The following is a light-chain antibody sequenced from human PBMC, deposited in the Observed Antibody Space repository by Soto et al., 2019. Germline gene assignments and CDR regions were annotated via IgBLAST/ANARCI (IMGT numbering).Light chain of an antibody. CDR1: SSDVGGYNY. J-gene: IGLJ2*01. CDR3: CSYTSSSTRVV. CDR2: DVN. V-gene: IGLV2-14*01. Sequence: QSALTQPASVSGSPGQSITISCTGTSSDVGGYNYVSWYQQHPGKAPKLMIYDVNNRPSGVSNRFSGSKSGNTASLTISGRQAEDEADYYCCSYTSSSTRVVFGGGTQLTVL.